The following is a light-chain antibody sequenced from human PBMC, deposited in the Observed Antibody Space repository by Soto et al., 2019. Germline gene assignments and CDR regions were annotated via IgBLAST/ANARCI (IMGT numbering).Light chain of an antibody. CDR1: QSVSSNY. CDR3: QQYVTSSPRT. J-gene: IGKJ1*01. V-gene: IGKV3-20*01. CDR2: GSS. Sequence: EIVLTQSPGTLSLSPGERATLSCRASQSVSSNYLAWYQQKAGQAPRLLIYGSSSRATGIPDRFSGSGSGTDFTLTITRLEPEHFAVYYCQQYVTSSPRTFGQGTKVEIK.